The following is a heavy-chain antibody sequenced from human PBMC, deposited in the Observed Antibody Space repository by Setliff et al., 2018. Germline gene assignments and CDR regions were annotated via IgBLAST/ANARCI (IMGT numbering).Heavy chain of an antibody. V-gene: IGHV4-38-2*02. CDR1: NFSINSGYT. D-gene: IGHD5-18*01. Sequence: SETLSLTCAVSNFSINSGYTWGWIRQPPGKGLEWIGYIYHNGNTNFNPSLKTRVTMSVDTSKNQFALSLKSVTAADTAVYYCVRDRTAYSYGLDVWGQGTTVTVSS. J-gene: IGHJ6*02. CDR3: VRDRTAYSYGLDV. CDR2: IYHNGNT.